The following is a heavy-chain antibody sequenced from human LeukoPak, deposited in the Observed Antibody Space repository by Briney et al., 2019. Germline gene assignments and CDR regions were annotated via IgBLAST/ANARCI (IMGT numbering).Heavy chain of an antibody. D-gene: IGHD6-19*01. J-gene: IGHJ4*01. CDR2: IHTSGST. V-gene: IGHV4-4*07. CDR1: GDSISTYY. CDR3: AGRGLSTGWTFYY. Sequence: TPSETLSLTCSVSGDSISTYYWSWIRQPAGKGLEWIAQIHTSGSTNFNPSLKSRVTISMDTPNNQLSLMMSSVTAADTAIYYCAGRGLSTGWTFYYWGHGTLVTVSS.